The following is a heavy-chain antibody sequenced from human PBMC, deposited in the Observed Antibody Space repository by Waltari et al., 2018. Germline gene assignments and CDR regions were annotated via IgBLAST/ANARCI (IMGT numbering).Heavy chain of an antibody. J-gene: IGHJ4*02. CDR3: ARELYSGSYYFDY. V-gene: IGHV1-46*01. D-gene: IGHD1-26*01. CDR2: INPSGGSK. Sequence: QVQLVQSGAEVKKPGASVKVSCKASGYTFTSYYMHWVRQAPGQGLEWMGIINPSGGSKRYAKKFQGRVTMTRDRSTSTVYMGLSSLRSEDTAVYYCARELYSGSYYFDYWGQGTLVTVSS. CDR1: GYTFTSYY.